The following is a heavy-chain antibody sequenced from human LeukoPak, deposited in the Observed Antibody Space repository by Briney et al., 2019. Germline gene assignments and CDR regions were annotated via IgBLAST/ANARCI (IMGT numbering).Heavy chain of an antibody. CDR3: ARAAAGTGAFDI. CDR1: GFTFSSNW. D-gene: IGHD6-13*01. V-gene: IGHV3-74*01. Sequence: GGSLRLSCAASGFTFSSNWVHWVRQAPGKGLVWVSRINSDGSSTSYADSVKGRFTISRDNAKNTLYLQMNSLRAEDTAVYYCARAAAGTGAFDIWGQGTMVTVSS. CDR2: INSDGSST. J-gene: IGHJ3*02.